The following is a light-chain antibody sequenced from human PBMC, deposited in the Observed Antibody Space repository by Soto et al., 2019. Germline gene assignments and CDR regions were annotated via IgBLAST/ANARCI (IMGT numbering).Light chain of an antibody. Sequence: EIVMTQSPAILSVSPGERATLSCRANQSISSNLAWYQQKPGQAPRLLIYGAATRATGIPARFSGSGSGTDFTLTINSLQSEDFAVYYCQQYGSSRWTFGQGTKVEIK. V-gene: IGKV3-15*01. J-gene: IGKJ1*01. CDR3: QQYGSSRWT. CDR2: GAA. CDR1: QSISSN.